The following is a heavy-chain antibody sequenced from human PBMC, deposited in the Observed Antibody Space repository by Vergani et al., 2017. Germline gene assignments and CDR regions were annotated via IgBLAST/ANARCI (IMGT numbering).Heavy chain of an antibody. Sequence: QVQLQESGPGLVKPSQTLSLTCTVSGGSICSGGYYWSWIRQHPGEVLGWIGYIYYSGSTYYHPSLKSRVTIAVATSKTQFSLKLNSMTAADTAVYYCARGEENVDDYYYYYGMDVWGQGTTVTVSS. CDR2: IYYSGST. CDR3: ARGEENVDDYYYYYGMDV. J-gene: IGHJ6*02. CDR1: GGSICSGGYY. D-gene: IGHD1-1*01. V-gene: IGHV4-31*03.